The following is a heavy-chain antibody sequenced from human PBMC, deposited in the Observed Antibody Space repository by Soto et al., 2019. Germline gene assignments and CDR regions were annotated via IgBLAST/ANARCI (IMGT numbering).Heavy chain of an antibody. CDR3: ARAPSGYYFDN. Sequence: QVQLVQSGAEVKKPGASVKLSCKASGYTFTSYAIHWVRQAPGQRLECMGGINTDNGNTKYSQKFQGRVTITRDASASTAYMELSSLRSEDTAVYFCARAPSGYYFDNWGQGTLVTVSS. V-gene: IGHV1-3*04. CDR2: INTDNGNT. J-gene: IGHJ4*02. D-gene: IGHD3-10*01. CDR1: GYTFTSYA.